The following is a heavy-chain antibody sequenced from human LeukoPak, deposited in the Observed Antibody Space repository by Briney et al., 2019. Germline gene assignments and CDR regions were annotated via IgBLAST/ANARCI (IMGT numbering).Heavy chain of an antibody. V-gene: IGHV4-59*08. J-gene: IGHJ5*02. CDR3: AGMIRGVPLDWFDP. CDR2: IYYSGST. D-gene: IGHD3-10*01. Sequence: SETLSLTCTVSGGSISSYYWSWIRQPPGKGLEWIGYIYYSGSTSYNPSLKSRVTISVDTSRNQFSLKLSSVTAADTAIYYCAGMIRGVPLDWFDPWGQGTLVTVSS. CDR1: GGSISSYY.